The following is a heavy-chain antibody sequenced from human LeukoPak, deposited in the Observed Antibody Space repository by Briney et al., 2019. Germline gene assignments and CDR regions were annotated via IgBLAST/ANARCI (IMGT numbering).Heavy chain of an antibody. CDR3: ARDYHGSGSGSYPRKDY. Sequence: SGGSLRLSCAASGFTFSSYAMHWVRQAPGKGLEWVAVISYDGSNKYYADSVKGRFTISRDNSKNTLYLQMNSLRAEDTAVYYCARDYHGSGSGSYPRKDYWGQGTLVTVSS. CDR2: ISYDGSNK. CDR1: GFTFSSYA. J-gene: IGHJ4*02. D-gene: IGHD3-10*01. V-gene: IGHV3-30*14.